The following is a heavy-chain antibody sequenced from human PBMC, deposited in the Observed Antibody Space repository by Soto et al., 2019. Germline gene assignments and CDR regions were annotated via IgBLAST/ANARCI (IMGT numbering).Heavy chain of an antibody. J-gene: IGHJ4*02. Sequence: WGSPRLSCAASGFTFSSYAVSWVRQAPGKGPEWISSISGSGSTIYYADSVKGRFTISRDNSKNTLYLQMSSLRAEDTAVYYCAKVFYYYDSSGYYYFDYWGQGTLVTVSS. CDR3: AKVFYYYDSSGYYYFDY. CDR2: ISGSGSTI. D-gene: IGHD3-22*01. V-gene: IGHV3-23*01. CDR1: GFTFSSYA.